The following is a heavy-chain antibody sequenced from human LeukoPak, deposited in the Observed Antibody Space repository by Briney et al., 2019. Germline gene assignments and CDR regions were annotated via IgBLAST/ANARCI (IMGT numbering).Heavy chain of an antibody. J-gene: IGHJ6*03. CDR2: IYYSGST. D-gene: IGHD2-2*02. V-gene: IGHV4-59*11. Sequence: PSETLSLTCTVSGGSISSHYWSWIRQPPGKGLEWIGYIYYSGSTNYNPSLKSRVTISVDTSKNQFSLKLSSVTAADTAVYYCARGPYCSSTSCYTFYYYYYMDVWGKGTTVTVS. CDR3: ARGPYCSSTSCYTFYYYYYMDV. CDR1: GGSISSHY.